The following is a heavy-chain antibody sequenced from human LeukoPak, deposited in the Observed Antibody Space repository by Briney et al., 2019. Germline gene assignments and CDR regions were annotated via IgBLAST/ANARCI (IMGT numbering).Heavy chain of an antibody. CDR3: ARDHLREGATGASEI. CDR2: IKQDGGEK. Sequence: GSLRLSCAASRFTFSNYWMSWVRQAPGKGLEWVANIKQDGGEKNYVDSVKGRFTISRDSAKNSLYLQMNSLRVEDTAVYYCARDHLREGATGASEIWGQGTMVTVSS. J-gene: IGHJ3*02. V-gene: IGHV3-7*05. CDR1: RFTFSNYW. D-gene: IGHD1-26*01.